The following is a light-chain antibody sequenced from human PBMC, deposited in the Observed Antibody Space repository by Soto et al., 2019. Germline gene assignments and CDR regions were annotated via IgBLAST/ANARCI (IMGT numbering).Light chain of an antibody. CDR2: DVS. CDR1: SRDVGRYDF. V-gene: IGLV2-14*01. CDR3: SSYTTSSTFV. Sequence: QSVLAQPASLSGSPGQSITISCTGTSRDVGRYDFVSWFQQHPGKAPKLMIYDVSIRPSGVSDHFSGSKSGNTASLTISGLQAEDEADYYCSSYTTSSTFVFGTGTKVTVL. J-gene: IGLJ1*01.